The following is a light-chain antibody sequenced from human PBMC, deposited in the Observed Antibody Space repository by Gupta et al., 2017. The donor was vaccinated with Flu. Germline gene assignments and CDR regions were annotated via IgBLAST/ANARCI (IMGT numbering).Light chain of an antibody. CDR3: GTWDSSLSAVV. J-gene: IGLJ2*01. CDR2: ENN. V-gene: IGLV1-51*02. Sequence: QSVLTPAPSVSAAPGQKVTISCSGSTSNIGNNYVSWYQQFPGTAPKLLIYENNKRPSGVPDRFSGSKSGTSATLGITGLQTGDEADYYCGTWDSSLSAVVFGGGTKLTVL. CDR1: TSNIGNNY.